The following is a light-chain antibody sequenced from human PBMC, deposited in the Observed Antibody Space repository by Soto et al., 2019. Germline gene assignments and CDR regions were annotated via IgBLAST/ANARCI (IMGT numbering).Light chain of an antibody. V-gene: IGKV3-20*01. CDR1: QSVSSSY. Sequence: EIVLTQSPGTLSLSPGERATLSCRASQSVSSSYLAWYQQKRGQAPRLLMFGASSRATGIPDRFNGSRSGTDFTLTISRLEPDDFATYYCQQYKKYSNFGGGTKVDIK. CDR2: GAS. J-gene: IGKJ4*01. CDR3: QQYKKYSN.